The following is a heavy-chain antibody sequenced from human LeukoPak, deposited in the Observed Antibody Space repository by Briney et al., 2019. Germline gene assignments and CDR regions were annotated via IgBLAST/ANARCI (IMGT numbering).Heavy chain of an antibody. J-gene: IGHJ2*01. CDR2: ISGSGDST. D-gene: IGHD1-14*01. CDR1: GFTFSSYA. V-gene: IGHV3-23*01. CDR3: AKHGRPVCSWGYFDL. Sequence: EGSLRLSCAASGFTFSSYAMSWVRQAPGKGLDWVSAISGSGDSTYYADSVKGRFTISRDNSKNMLYVQMNSLKADDTAVYYCAKHGRPVCSWGYFDLWGRGTLVTVSS.